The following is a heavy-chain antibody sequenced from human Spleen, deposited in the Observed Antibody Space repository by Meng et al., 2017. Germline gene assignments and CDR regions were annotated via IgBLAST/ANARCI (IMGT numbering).Heavy chain of an antibody. D-gene: IGHD6-13*01. CDR1: GYTFSTKG. CDR3: ARDLYSNSAYFDH. J-gene: IGHJ4*02. Sequence: ASVKVSCKASGYTFSTKGISWVRQAPGQGLEWMGWISTYNGNTRSAQKFQGRVTMTTDTSTNTVYMEVRSLRADDTAVYYCARDLYSNSAYFDHWGQGTLVTVSS. V-gene: IGHV1-18*01. CDR2: ISTYNGNT.